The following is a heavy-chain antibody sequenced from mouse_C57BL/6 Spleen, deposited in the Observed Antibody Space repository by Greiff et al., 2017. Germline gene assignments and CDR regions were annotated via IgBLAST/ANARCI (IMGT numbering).Heavy chain of an antibody. D-gene: IGHD4-1*01. J-gene: IGHJ3*01. V-gene: IGHV5-9*01. Sequence: EVKLMESGGGLVKPGGSLKLSCAASGFTFSSYTMSWVRQTPEKRLEWVATISGGGGNTYYPDSVKGRFTISRDNAKKPLYLQMSSLRSEDTALYYCARAGTGWFAYWGQGTLVTVSA. CDR2: ISGGGGNT. CDR3: ARAGTGWFAY. CDR1: GFTFSSYT.